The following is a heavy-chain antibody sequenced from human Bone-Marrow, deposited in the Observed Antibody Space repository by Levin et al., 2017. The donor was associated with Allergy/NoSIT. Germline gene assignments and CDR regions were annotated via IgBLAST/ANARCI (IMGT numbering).Heavy chain of an antibody. CDR3: GRDPGARGSSRGWWFDP. CDR2: INIGNGNT. Sequence: PGGSLRLSCKASGYTFPNYAINWVRQAPGQRLEWMGWINIGNGNTQYSQKFQGRVTITRDTSASTVYMEMSSLRSEDTAVYYCGRDPGARGSSRGWWFDPWGQGTLVTVSS. CDR1: GYTFPNYA. J-gene: IGHJ5*02. V-gene: IGHV1-3*04. D-gene: IGHD6-13*01.